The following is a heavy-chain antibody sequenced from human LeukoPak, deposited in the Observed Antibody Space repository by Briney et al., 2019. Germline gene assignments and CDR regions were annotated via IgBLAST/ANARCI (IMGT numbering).Heavy chain of an antibody. Sequence: PGGSLRLSCAASGFTFSDYGMHWVRQPTGKGLEWVAAIGTAGDTYYTGSVKGRFTISRENAMNSLYLQMNSLRAGDTAVYYCARVAKERVGGVYYFDYWGQGTLVTVSS. D-gene: IGHD1-1*01. J-gene: IGHJ4*02. CDR2: IGTAGDT. CDR1: GFTFSDYG. CDR3: ARVAKERVGGVYYFDY. V-gene: IGHV3-13*01.